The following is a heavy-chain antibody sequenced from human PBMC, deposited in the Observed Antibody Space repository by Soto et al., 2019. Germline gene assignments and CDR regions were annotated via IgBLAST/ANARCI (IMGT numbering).Heavy chain of an antibody. CDR2: VYYGGIT. D-gene: IGHD5-18*01. CDR1: GESISGYY. V-gene: IGHV4-59*01. J-gene: IGHJ5*02. CDR3: ARDLAMGDNWFVP. Sequence: PSETLSLTCTVSGESISGYYWSWVRQPPGKGLEWVGYVYYGGITSYNPSLKSRVTISLDTSKNRISLKLSSVTAGDTAIYYCARDLAMGDNWFVPWGQGTLVTVSS.